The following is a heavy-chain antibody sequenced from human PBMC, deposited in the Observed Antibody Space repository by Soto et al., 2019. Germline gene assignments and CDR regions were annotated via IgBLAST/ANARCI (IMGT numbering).Heavy chain of an antibody. Sequence: PXDTLCLTCTVSGFSVSSGRYYWSLIRQPPGKGLEWIGYIYYSGSTNYNPSLKSRVTISVDTSKNQFSLKLSSVTAADTAVYYCASEEKITMLVHWGQGTLVTVSS. CDR2: IYYSGST. CDR3: ASEEKITMLVH. D-gene: IGHD3-22*01. V-gene: IGHV4-61*01. J-gene: IGHJ4*02. CDR1: GFSVSSGRYY.